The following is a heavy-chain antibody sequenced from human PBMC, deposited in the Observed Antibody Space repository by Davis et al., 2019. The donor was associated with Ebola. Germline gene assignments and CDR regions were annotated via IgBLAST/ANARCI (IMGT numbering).Heavy chain of an antibody. J-gene: IGHJ6*02. Sequence: ASVKVSCKTSGYSFKSYGISWVRQAPGKGLEWLGWVSGYSGKTTYSHSIKERITVTKDTSTTTAYMELRGLRVDDTAVYYCARDLEDLFTLWLTHNHHYNMDVWGQGTTVTVSS. V-gene: IGHV1-18*01. CDR2: VSGYSGKT. CDR3: ARDLEDLFTLWLTHNHHYNMDV. CDR1: GYSFKSYG. D-gene: IGHD5-18*01.